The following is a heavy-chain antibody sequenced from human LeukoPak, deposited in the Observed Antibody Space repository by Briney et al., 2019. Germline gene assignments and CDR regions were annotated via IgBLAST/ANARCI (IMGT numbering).Heavy chain of an antibody. J-gene: IGHJ4*02. D-gene: IGHD1-14*01. CDR2: LYSDGNT. CDR1: GVTLITNG. Sequence: PGGSLRLSCAASGVTLITNGMSWGRPAPGKGRQGGSVLYSDGNTKYADSVQGRFTISRDNSKNTLYLEMNSLSPDDTAVYYCARGVEPLAANTLAYWGQGTLVTVSS. CDR3: ARGVEPLAANTLAY. V-gene: IGHV3-53*01.